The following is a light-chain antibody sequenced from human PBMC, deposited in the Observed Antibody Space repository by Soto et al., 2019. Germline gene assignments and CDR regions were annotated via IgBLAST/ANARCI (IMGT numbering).Light chain of an antibody. Sequence: EIVLTQSPCTLSSSPGERATLSCRASQSVSSSYLAWYQHKPGQAPMLLIYGASSRATGIPDRFSGSGSGTDFTLTISRLEPEDFAVYYCQQYGSSPHTFGQGTKLEIK. J-gene: IGKJ2*01. V-gene: IGKV3-20*01. CDR3: QQYGSSPHT. CDR2: GAS. CDR1: QSVSSSY.